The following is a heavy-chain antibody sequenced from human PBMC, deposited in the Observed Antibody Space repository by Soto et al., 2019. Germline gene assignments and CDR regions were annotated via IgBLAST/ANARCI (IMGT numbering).Heavy chain of an antibody. J-gene: IGHJ6*02. CDR1: GYSFTDYH. Sequence: ASVKVSCKASGYSFTDYHIHWVRQAPGQGLEWLGRINPKSGGTSTAQKFQGWVTMTTDTSISTASMELTRLTSDDTAIYYCARGDSTDCSSGVCSFFYNHDTDVWGQGTTVTVS. V-gene: IGHV1-2*04. D-gene: IGHD2-8*01. CDR2: INPKSGGT. CDR3: ARGDSTDCSSGVCSFFYNHDTDV.